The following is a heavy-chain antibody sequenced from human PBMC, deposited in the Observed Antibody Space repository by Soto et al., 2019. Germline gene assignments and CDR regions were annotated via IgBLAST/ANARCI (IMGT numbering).Heavy chain of an antibody. V-gene: IGHV4-39*01. Sequence: PSETLSLTCTVSGGSISSSSYYWGWIRQPPGKGLEWIGSIYYSGSTYYNPSLKSRVTISVDTSKNQFSLKLSSVTAADTAVYYCARHYDILTGYPYYYYYYMDVWGKGTTVTVSS. CDR3: ARHYDILTGYPYYYYYYMDV. D-gene: IGHD3-9*01. CDR1: GGSISSSSYY. J-gene: IGHJ6*03. CDR2: IYYSGST.